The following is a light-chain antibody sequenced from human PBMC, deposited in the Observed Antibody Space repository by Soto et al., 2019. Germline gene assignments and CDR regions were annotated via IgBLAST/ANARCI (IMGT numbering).Light chain of an antibody. CDR2: DVS. CDR3: SSYTSSSSVV. CDR1: SSDVGGYNY. J-gene: IGLJ2*01. Sequence: QSVLTQPASVSGSPGQSITISCTGTSSDVGGYNYVSWYQQHPGKAPKIMIYDVSNRPSGVSNPFSVSKSGNTASLTISGLQAEDEADYYCSSYTSSSSVVFGGGTKLTVL. V-gene: IGLV2-14*01.